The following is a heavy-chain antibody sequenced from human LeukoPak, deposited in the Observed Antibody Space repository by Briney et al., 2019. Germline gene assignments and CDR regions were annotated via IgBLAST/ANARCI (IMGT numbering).Heavy chain of an antibody. Sequence: SVKVSCTASRVTFTSYAISWVRQAPGEGLEWMGGIIPIFGTANYAQKFQGRVTITADASTSTAYMEQRSLRSEDTAVYYCATDLENSTIGLGYWGQGTLVTVSS. J-gene: IGHJ4*02. D-gene: IGHD5-24*01. V-gene: IGHV1-69*01. CDR3: ATDLENSTIGLGY. CDR2: IIPIFGTA. CDR1: RVTFTSYA.